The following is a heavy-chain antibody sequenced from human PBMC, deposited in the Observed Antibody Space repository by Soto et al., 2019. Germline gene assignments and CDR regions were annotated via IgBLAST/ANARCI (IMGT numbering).Heavy chain of an antibody. V-gene: IGHV4-61*01. CDR3: ARDHDMFDSPTLSPAFYNGMDV. CDR1: RGFFTRTSYY. CDR2: INHTGST. Sequence: VRLQESGPGLVKPSETVSLTCAVSRGFFTRTSYYGSWIRQSPGKGLEWIGYINHTGSTNYTPSIESRVIISIDTSENQLSLRLTSVTSADTAIYNCARDHDMFDSPTLSPAFYNGMDVWGQGTTVILSS. D-gene: IGHD3-9*01. J-gene: IGHJ6*02.